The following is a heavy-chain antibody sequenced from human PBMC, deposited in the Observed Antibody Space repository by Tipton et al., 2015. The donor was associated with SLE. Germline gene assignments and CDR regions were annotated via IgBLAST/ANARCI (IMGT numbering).Heavy chain of an antibody. CDR2: IYYSGST. V-gene: IGHV4-59*07. J-gene: IGHJ5*02. CDR3: ARSSGWYADWFDP. CDR1: GGSISSYY. D-gene: IGHD6-19*01. Sequence: TLSLTCTVSGGSISSYYWSWIRQPPGKGLEWIGYIYYSGSTNYNPSLKSRATISVDTSKNQFSLKLSSVTAADTAVYYCARSSGWYADWFDPWGQGTLVTVSS.